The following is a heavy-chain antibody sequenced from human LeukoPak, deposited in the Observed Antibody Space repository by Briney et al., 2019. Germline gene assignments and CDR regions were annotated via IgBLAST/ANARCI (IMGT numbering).Heavy chain of an antibody. Sequence: ASVKVSWKASGYTFTSYDINWVRQATAQGLEWMGWMNPNSGNTGYAQKFQGRVTMTRNTSISTAYMELSSLRPEDTALYYCARVRSSASLWSSSVYGIDVWGQGTTVTVSS. J-gene: IGHJ6*02. CDR2: MNPNSGNT. V-gene: IGHV1-8*01. CDR1: GYTFTSYD. CDR3: ARVRSSASLWSSSVYGIDV. D-gene: IGHD2-2*01.